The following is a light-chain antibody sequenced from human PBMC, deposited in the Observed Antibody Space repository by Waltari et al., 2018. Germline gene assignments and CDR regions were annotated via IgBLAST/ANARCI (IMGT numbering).Light chain of an antibody. Sequence: QSALTQPASVSGSPGQSITISCTGTSRDVGGYNYVTWYQQHPGKAPKPMIFDVSKRPSGVSKRVSGAKSGNTASLTISGLQAEDEAEYHCSSYTSTNTWVFGGGTKLTVL. CDR1: SRDVGGYNY. CDR3: SSYTSTNTWV. CDR2: DVS. J-gene: IGLJ3*02. V-gene: IGLV2-14*03.